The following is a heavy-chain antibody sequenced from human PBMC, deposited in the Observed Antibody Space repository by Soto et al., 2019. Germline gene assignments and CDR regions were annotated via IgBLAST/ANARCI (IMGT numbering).Heavy chain of an antibody. Sequence: GGSLRLSCAASGFTFSSYTMNWVRQAPGKGLEWVAFITSGSDYIYYADSVKGRFTISRDDANNSLFLQMSSLRAEDTAVYYCTREHVVTIFRRGQRGSFDNWSQGTLVTSPQ. CDR1: GFTFSSYT. D-gene: IGHD3-9*01. J-gene: IGHJ4*02. V-gene: IGHV3-21*01. CDR3: TREHVVTIFRRGQRGSFDN. CDR2: ITSGSDYI.